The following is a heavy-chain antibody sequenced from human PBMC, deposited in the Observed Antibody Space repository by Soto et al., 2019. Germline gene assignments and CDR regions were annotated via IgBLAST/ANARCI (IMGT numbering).Heavy chain of an antibody. CDR1: GYTFTGYY. J-gene: IGHJ4*02. V-gene: IGHV1-2*02. CDR2: INPNSGGT. D-gene: IGHD3-22*01. CDR3: ARVPSIHYYDSRAFEY. Sequence: VSVKVSCKASGYTFTGYYMHWVRQAPAQGLEWMGWINPNSGGTNYAQKFQGRVTMTRDTSISTAYMELSRLRSDDTAVYYCARVPSIHYYDSRAFEYWGQGTLVAVSS.